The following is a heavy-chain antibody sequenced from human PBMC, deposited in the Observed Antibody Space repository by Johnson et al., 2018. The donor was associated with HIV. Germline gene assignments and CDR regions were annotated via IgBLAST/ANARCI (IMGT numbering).Heavy chain of an antibody. V-gene: IGHV3-20*04. Sequence: VQLVESGGGVVRPGGSLRLSCAASGFTFDDYGMSWVRQAPGKGLEWVAVISYDGSNKYYADSVKGRFTISRDNAKNSLYLQMNSLRAEDTAFYYCARESRYYDSSGYYIDAFDIWGQGTMVTVSS. CDR3: ARESRYYDSSGYYIDAFDI. J-gene: IGHJ3*02. CDR2: ISYDGSNK. CDR1: GFTFDDYG. D-gene: IGHD3-22*01.